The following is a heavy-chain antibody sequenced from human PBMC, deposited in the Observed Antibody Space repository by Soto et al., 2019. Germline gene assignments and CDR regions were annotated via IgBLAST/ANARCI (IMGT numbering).Heavy chain of an antibody. J-gene: IGHJ4*02. CDR1: GFTFSSYA. Sequence: GGSLRLSCAASGFTFSSYAMSWVRQAPGKGLEWVSAISGSGGSTYYADPVKGRFTISRDNSKNTLYLQMNSLRAEDTAVYYCAKDDMVRGVIITHFDYWGQGTLVTVSS. CDR2: ISGSGGST. D-gene: IGHD3-10*01. CDR3: AKDDMVRGVIITHFDY. V-gene: IGHV3-23*01.